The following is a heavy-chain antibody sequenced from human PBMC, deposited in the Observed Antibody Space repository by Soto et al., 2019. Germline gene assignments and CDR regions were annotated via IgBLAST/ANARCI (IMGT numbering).Heavy chain of an antibody. J-gene: IGHJ4*02. V-gene: IGHV1-18*01. D-gene: IGHD2-15*01. CDR1: GYTFSSNG. CDR2: ISTYNDNT. Sequence: ASVKVSCKPSGYTFSSNGISWVRQAPGQGLEWMGWISTYNDNTNYAQKFQGRVTMTTDTSTSTAYMELRSLRSDDTTMYYCARGFGGSGGYFDYWGQGTLVTSPQ. CDR3: ARGFGGSGGYFDY.